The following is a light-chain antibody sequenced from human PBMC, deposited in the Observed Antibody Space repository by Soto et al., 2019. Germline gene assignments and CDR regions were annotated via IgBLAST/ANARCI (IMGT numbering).Light chain of an antibody. Sequence: DIQMTEYPNSVSACGGDRVTITCQASQDISNYLNWYQQKPGKAPQILIYDASKLEPGVPSRLSGGGSGTEFTLTIISLQPDDFAPYYCQQSSTSPLTFAGGTKL. V-gene: IGKV1-33*01. J-gene: IGKJ4*01. CDR1: QDISNY. CDR2: DAS. CDR3: QQSSTSPLT.